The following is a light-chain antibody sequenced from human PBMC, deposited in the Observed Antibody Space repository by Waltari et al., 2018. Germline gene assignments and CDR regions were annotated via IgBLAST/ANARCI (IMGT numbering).Light chain of an antibody. J-gene: IGLJ1*01. CDR1: RSNIGTTT. Sequence: QSVLTQPHSASGTPGPRVPISCSGSRSNIGTTTLTCSQQLPGTAPKLLIYSNNQRPSGVPDRFSGSKSGTSASLAISGLQSEDEADYYCAAWDDSLNGLYVFGTGTKVTVL. CDR2: SNN. V-gene: IGLV1-44*01. CDR3: AAWDDSLNGLYV.